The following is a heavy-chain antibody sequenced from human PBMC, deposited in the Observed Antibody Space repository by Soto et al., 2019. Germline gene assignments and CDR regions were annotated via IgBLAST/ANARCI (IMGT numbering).Heavy chain of an antibody. CDR1: GFTFSGSA. D-gene: IGHD1-26*01. CDR3: TTPSGSYFLSPDQFDY. J-gene: IGHJ4*02. CDR2: IRSKANSYAT. Sequence: EVQLVESGGGLVQPGGSLKLSCAASGFTFSGSAMHWVRQASGKGLEWVGRIRSKANSYATAYAASVKGRFTISRDNSKNTAYLQMNSLKTEDTAVYYCTTPSGSYFLSPDQFDYWGQGTLVTVSS. V-gene: IGHV3-73*01.